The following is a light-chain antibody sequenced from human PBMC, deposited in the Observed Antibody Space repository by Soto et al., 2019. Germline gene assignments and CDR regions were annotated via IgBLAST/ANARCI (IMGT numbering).Light chain of an antibody. CDR2: DVN. Sequence: QSVLTQPASVSGSPGQSITISCTGTSSDIGAYNFVSWYQQHPGKAPKLMLYDVNIRPSGVSNRFSGSKSGNTASLTISGLQAEDEADYYCTSCTASTTIIFCGETKVTVL. J-gene: IGLJ2*01. CDR1: SSDIGAYNF. CDR3: TSCTASTTII. V-gene: IGLV2-14*03.